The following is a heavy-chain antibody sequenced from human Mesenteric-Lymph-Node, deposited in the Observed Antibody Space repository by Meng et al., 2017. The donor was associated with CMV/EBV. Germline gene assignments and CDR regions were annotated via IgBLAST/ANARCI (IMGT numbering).Heavy chain of an antibody. V-gene: IGHV4-38-2*02. CDR1: GYSISNGYY. Sequence: SETLSLTCTVSGYSISNGYYWGWIRQPPGKGLEWIGNIYHVGSTYYNPSLKSRVTISVDTSKNQFSLKLTSVTAADTAVYYCARECNSGCYPYSYDMDVWGQGTTVTVSS. J-gene: IGHJ6*02. CDR3: ARECNSGCYPYSYDMDV. D-gene: IGHD2-2*01. CDR2: IYHVGST.